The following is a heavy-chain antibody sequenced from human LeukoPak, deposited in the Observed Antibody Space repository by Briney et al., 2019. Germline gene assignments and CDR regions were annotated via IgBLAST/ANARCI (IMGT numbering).Heavy chain of an antibody. CDR2: IHFSGDT. CDR3: VRDRWLDY. Sequence: PSETLSLTCTVSGFSISSYYWSWVRQPPGKGLEWIAYIHFSGDTNYNPSFKSQLTTSVDTSKNLFSLNLNSVTAADTAVYYCVRDRWLDYWGQGIQVTVSS. J-gene: IGHJ4*02. V-gene: IGHV4-59*01. CDR1: GFSISSYY. D-gene: IGHD3-10*01.